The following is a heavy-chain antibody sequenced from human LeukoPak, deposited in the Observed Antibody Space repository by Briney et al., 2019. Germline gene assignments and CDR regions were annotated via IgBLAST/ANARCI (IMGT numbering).Heavy chain of an antibody. D-gene: IGHD3-10*01. V-gene: IGHV1-3*03. CDR1: GYTFTSYA. CDR3: AGGTMVRGVMPYYYYMDV. J-gene: IGHJ6*03. CDR2: INAGNGNT. Sequence: GASVKVSCKASGYTFTSYAMHWVRQAPGQRLEWMGWINAGNGNTKYSQEFQGRVTITRDTSASTAYMELSSLRSEDMAVYYCAGGTMVRGVMPYYYYMDVWGKGTTVTVSS.